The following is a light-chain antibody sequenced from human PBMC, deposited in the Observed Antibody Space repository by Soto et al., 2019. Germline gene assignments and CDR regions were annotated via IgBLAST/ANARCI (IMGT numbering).Light chain of an antibody. Sequence: QSALTQPASVSGSPGQSITISCTGTSNDVGHDNYVSWYQQFPGKVPKLIFYDVSNCPSGVSNRFSGSKSGNTASLTISGLQADDEADYYCSSYTSSGTYVFGTGTKLTVL. CDR2: DVS. J-gene: IGLJ1*01. CDR3: SSYTSSGTYV. CDR1: SNDVGHDNY. V-gene: IGLV2-14*03.